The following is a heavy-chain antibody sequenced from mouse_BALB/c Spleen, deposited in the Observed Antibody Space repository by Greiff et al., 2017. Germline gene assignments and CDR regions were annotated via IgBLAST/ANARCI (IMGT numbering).Heavy chain of an antibody. V-gene: IGHV14-4*02. D-gene: IGHD1-1*01. J-gene: IGHJ3*01. CDR1: GFNIKDYY. Sequence: EVQLQQSGAELVRSGASVKLSCTASGFNIKDYYMHWVKQRPEQGLEWIGWIDPENGDTEYAPKFQGKATMTADTSSNTAYLQLSSLTSEDTAVYYCNAVLRDWFAYWGQGTLVTVSA. CDR2: IDPENGDT. CDR3: NAVLRDWFAY.